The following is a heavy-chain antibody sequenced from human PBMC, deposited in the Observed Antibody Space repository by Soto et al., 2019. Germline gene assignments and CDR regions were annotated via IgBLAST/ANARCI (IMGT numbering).Heavy chain of an antibody. CDR2: IYWDDAK. Sequence: QITLKESGPTLVKPTQTLTLTCTFSGFSLSTSGVGVGWIRQPPGKALEWLALIYWDDAKRYRQSLKSRLTITTDTSTNQVVLTMTNMAPVDTATYYCAHTPHVSLGFAPWGRGTLVTVSS. D-gene: IGHD3-10*02. J-gene: IGHJ5*02. V-gene: IGHV2-5*02. CDR3: AHTPHVSLGFAP. CDR1: GFSLSTSGVG.